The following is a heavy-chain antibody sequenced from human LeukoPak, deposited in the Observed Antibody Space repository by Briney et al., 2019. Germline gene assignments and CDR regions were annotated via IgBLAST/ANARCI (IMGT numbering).Heavy chain of an antibody. J-gene: IGHJ4*02. CDR3: AKEWGAYYDSSGYGVDY. V-gene: IGHV3-9*01. Sequence: GGSLRLSCAASGFTFDDYAMHWVRQAPGQGLEWVSGISWSSGSIGYADSVKGRFTISRDNAKNSLYLQMNSLRAEDTALYYCAKEWGAYYDSSGYGVDYWGQGTLVTVSS. CDR2: ISWSSGSI. CDR1: GFTFDDYA. D-gene: IGHD3-22*01.